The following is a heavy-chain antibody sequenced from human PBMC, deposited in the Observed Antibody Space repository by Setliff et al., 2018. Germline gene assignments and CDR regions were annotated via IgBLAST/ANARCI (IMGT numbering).Heavy chain of an antibody. CDR2: INHSGGI. CDR3: ARAVRGYYDFYYMDA. D-gene: IGHD4-17*01. Sequence: SETLSLTCAVYGGSFSDSYWSWIRQSPGKGLEWIGGINHSGGINCNPSLKSRVTISLDQSMSQFSLKVTSVSAADTAIYYCARAVRGYYDFYYMDAWDKGATVTVSS. V-gene: IGHV4-34*01. J-gene: IGHJ6*03. CDR1: GGSFSDSY.